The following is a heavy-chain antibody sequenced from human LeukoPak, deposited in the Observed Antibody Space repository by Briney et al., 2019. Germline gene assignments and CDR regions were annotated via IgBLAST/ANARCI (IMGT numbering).Heavy chain of an antibody. D-gene: IGHD3-10*01. CDR2: IKSKTDGGTT. CDR3: TTDFFGGVEYYYGSGSYYHDY. V-gene: IGHV3-15*01. CDR1: GFTFSNAW. J-gene: IGHJ4*02. Sequence: PGGSLRLSCAASGFTFSNAWMSWVRQAPGKGLEWVGRIKSKTDGGTTDYAAPVKGRFTISRDDSKNTLYLQMNSLKTEDTAVYYCTTDFFGGVEYYYGSGSYYHDYWGQGTLVTVSS.